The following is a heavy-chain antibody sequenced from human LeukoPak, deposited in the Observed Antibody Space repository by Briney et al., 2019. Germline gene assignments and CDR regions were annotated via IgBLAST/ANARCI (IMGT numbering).Heavy chain of an antibody. V-gene: IGHV3-9*01. J-gene: IGHJ4*02. D-gene: IGHD2-21*02. CDR1: GFTFDDYA. Sequence: GGSLRLSCAASGFTFDDYAMHWVRQAPGKGLEWVSGISWNSGSVGYADSVKGRFTISRDNAKNSLYPQMNSLRAEDTALYYCAKDVVVTATTRSYFDYWGQGTLVTVSS. CDR3: AKDVVVTATTRSYFDY. CDR2: ISWNSGSV.